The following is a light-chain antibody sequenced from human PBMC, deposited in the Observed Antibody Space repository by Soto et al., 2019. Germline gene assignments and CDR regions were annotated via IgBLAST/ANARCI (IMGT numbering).Light chain of an antibody. CDR3: QQTYSTPPGA. CDR1: QDIRNY. Sequence: DIQMTQTPSTLSASVGDRVTITCQASQDIRNYFNWYQQKPGKAPKVLIYTAPSLQSGAPSRLSASGSGTDFTLSVVSLQPEDFATYYCQQTYSTPPGAFGQGTKV. J-gene: IGKJ1*01. V-gene: IGKV1-39*01. CDR2: TAP.